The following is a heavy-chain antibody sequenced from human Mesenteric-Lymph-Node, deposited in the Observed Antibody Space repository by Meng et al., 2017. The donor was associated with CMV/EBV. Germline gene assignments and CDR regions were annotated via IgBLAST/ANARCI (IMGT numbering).Heavy chain of an antibody. CDR1: GGTFSSYA. CDR3: ARDPYSRVGIDY. V-gene: IGHV1-18*01. D-gene: IGHD2-21*01. CDR2: ISAYNGDT. J-gene: IGHJ4*02. Sequence: ASVKVSCKASGGTFSSYAISWVRQAPGQGLEWMGWISAYNGDTNYAQNFQGRVTLTTDASTTTVYMELRSLRSDDTAVYYCARDPYSRVGIDYWGQGTLVTVSS.